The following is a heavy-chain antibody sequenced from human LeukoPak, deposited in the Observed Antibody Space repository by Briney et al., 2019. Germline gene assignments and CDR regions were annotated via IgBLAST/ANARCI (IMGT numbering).Heavy chain of an antibody. CDR3: ARDPYSNFFGAFDI. CDR1: GFTFTNAL. CDR2: IKRDGSEE. D-gene: IGHD6-13*01. V-gene: IGHV3-7*01. Sequence: GGSLRLSCAASGFTFTNALMSWVRQAPGKGLEWVANIKRDGSEEYYVDSVKGRFTISRDNAKNSLYLQMNSLRAEDTAVYYCARDPYSNFFGAFDIWGQGTMVTVSS. J-gene: IGHJ3*02.